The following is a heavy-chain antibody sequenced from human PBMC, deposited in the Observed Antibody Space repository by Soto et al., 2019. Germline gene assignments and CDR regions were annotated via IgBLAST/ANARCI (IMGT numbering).Heavy chain of an antibody. V-gene: IGHV1-8*01. D-gene: IGHD2-15*01. CDR3: ARGRGWRDY. J-gene: IGHJ4*02. CDR2: MDPKSGNT. CDR1: GYTFTNYD. Sequence: QVQLVQSGAEVKKPGASVKVSCKASGYTFTNYDINWVRQAPEQGLEWMGWMDPKSGNTDYAQKFQGRVTITRNTSISTAYLEVSSLSSEDTAVYFCARGRGWRDYWGQGTLVTVSS.